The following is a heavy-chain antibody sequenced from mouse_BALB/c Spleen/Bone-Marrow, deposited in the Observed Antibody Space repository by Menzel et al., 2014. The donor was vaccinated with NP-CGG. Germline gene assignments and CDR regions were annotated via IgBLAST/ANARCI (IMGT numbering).Heavy chain of an antibody. CDR3: ASPIYYDYPLFAY. J-gene: IGHJ3*01. CDR2: IWAGGST. D-gene: IGHD2-4*01. Sequence: QVQLQQSGPGLVSPSQRLSIPCTVSGFPLTSYGVHWVRQPPGKGLEWLGVIWAGGSTNYNSALMSRLSISKDNSKSQVFLKMNSLQTDDTAMYYCASPIYYDYPLFAYWGQGTLVTVSA. CDR1: GFPLTSYG. V-gene: IGHV2-9*02.